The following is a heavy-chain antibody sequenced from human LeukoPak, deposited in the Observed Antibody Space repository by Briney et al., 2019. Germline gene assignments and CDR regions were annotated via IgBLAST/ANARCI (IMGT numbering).Heavy chain of an antibody. CDR2: IYYSGST. CDR1: GGSISSGDYY. D-gene: IGHD1-26*01. J-gene: IGHJ4*02. V-gene: IGHV4-30-4*08. CDR3: ARHPVSGSYFYFDY. Sequence: PSETLSLTCTVSGGSISSGDYYWSWIRQPPGKGLEWIGYIYYSGSTYYNPSLKSRVTISVDTSKNQFSLKLSSVTAADTAVYYCARHPVSGSYFYFDYWGQGTLVTVSS.